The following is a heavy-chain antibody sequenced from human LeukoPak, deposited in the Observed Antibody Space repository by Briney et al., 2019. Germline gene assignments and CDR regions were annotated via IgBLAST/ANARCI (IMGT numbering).Heavy chain of an antibody. V-gene: IGHV3-7*01. Sequence: PGGSLRLSCAASGFIFSNYGMSWVRQAPGKGLEWVAHIKQDGSERFHMDSVKGRFTISRDNAKNSLHLQMNSLRAEDTGVFYCARGIDYGWFDPWGQGTLVTVSS. CDR1: GFIFSNYG. D-gene: IGHD4-17*01. CDR3: ARGIDYGWFDP. CDR2: IKQDGSER. J-gene: IGHJ5*02.